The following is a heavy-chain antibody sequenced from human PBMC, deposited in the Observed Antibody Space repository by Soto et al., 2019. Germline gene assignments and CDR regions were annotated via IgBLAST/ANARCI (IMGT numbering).Heavy chain of an antibody. D-gene: IGHD2-2*01. Sequence: QVQLVQSGAEVKKPGASVKVSCKASGYTFTSYDINWVRQATGQGLEWMGWMNPNSGNTGYAQKFQGRVTMTRNTSISTAYRELSSLRSEETAVYYCARGLGCSSTSCYDDAFDIWGQGTMVTVSS. CDR1: GYTFTSYD. J-gene: IGHJ3*02. CDR3: ARGLGCSSTSCYDDAFDI. V-gene: IGHV1-8*01. CDR2: MNPNSGNT.